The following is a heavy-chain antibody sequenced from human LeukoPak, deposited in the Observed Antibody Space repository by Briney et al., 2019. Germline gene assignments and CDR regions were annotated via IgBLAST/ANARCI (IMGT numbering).Heavy chain of an antibody. Sequence: GGSLRLSCAASGFAFGSYWMHWVRQAPGKGLVWVSRINTDGGSTTYADSVKGRFTISRDNAKNTLYLQMNSLRAEDTAVYYCGRGFSIVPAGIPDYWGLGTLVTVSS. D-gene: IGHD2-2*02. CDR1: GFAFGSYW. CDR3: GRGFSIVPAGIPDY. CDR2: INTDGGST. V-gene: IGHV3-74*01. J-gene: IGHJ4*02.